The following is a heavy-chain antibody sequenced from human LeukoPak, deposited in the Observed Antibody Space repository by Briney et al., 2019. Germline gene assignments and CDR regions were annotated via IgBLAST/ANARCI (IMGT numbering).Heavy chain of an antibody. CDR3: VRTNPWDLTYYFDY. CDR1: GGSIKSHF. J-gene: IGHJ4*02. Sequence: SETLSLTCTVSGGSIKSHFWSWVRQPPGKRLEWIGYMFHSGATNYNPSLKSRVTISVDTSKNQFSLRLTSVTAADTAVYYCVRTNPWDLTYYFDYWGQGTLVTVSS. V-gene: IGHV4-59*11. D-gene: IGHD1-14*01. CDR2: MFHSGAT.